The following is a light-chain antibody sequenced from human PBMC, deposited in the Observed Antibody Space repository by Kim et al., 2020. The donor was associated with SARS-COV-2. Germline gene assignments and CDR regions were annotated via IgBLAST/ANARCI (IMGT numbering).Light chain of an antibody. CDR1: QNIDTN. Sequence: PVARATISCRASQNIDTNLAWYQLRPGQAPRLLVYDASDWATGVPDRFSGSGSGTDFTLTISSRGPEDLSVDYCQQRNSSPPAVTFGGGTKVDIK. CDR2: DAS. CDR3: QQRNSSPPAVT. J-gene: IGKJ4*01. V-gene: IGKV3-11*01.